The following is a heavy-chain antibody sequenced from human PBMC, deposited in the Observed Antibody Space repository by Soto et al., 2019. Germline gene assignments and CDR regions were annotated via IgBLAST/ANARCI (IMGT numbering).Heavy chain of an antibody. Sequence: EVQLVESGGGLVKPGGSLRLSCAASGFTFSSYSMNWVRQAPGKGLEWVSSISSSSSYIYYADSVKGRFTISRDNAKNSLYLQMNSLRVQDTAVSYCARDSGYCSGGSCYYKYMDVWGKGTTVTVSS. CDR2: ISSSSSYI. J-gene: IGHJ6*03. CDR3: ARDSGYCSGGSCYYKYMDV. V-gene: IGHV3-21*01. CDR1: GFTFSSYS. D-gene: IGHD2-15*01.